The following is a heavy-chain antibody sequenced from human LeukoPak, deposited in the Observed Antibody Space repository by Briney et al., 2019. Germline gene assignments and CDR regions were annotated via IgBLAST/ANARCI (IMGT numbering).Heavy chain of an antibody. V-gene: IGHV3-23*01. CDR1: GFTFSNYA. J-gene: IGHJ4*02. D-gene: IGHD6-13*01. Sequence: GGSLRLSCAASGFTFSNYAMTWVRQAPGKGLEWVSTIRGGGTGSTYYADSVKGRLTISRDNSKNTLYLQMNSLRAEDSAIYYCAKRLDYSSSWYYFDYWGQGTLVTVSS. CDR3: AKRLDYSSSWYYFDY. CDR2: IRGGGTGST.